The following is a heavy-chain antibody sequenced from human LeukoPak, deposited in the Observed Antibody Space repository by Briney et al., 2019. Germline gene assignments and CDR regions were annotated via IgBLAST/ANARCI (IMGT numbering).Heavy chain of an antibody. CDR3: ARSVGMVRVNWFDP. D-gene: IGHD3-10*01. J-gene: IGHJ5*02. CDR2: IIPIFGTA. CDR1: GGTFSSYA. Sequence: SVKVSCKASGGTFSSYAISWVRQAPGQGLEWMGGIIPIFGTANYAQKFQGRVTITADESTSTAYMELSSLRSEDTAVYSCARSVGMVRVNWFDPWGQGTLVTVSS. V-gene: IGHV1-69*13.